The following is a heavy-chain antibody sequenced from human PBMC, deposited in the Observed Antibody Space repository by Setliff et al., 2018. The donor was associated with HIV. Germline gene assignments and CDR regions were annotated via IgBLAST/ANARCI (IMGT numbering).Heavy chain of an antibody. D-gene: IGHD2-15*01. CDR2: IYYSGST. Sequence: PSETLSLTCTVSGGSISSYYWSWIRQPPGKGLEWIGYIYYSGSTNYNPSLKSRVTISVDTSKNQFSLKLSSVTAADTAVYYCARATATWLVDNWGQGTLVTVSS. CDR3: ARATATWLVDN. V-gene: IGHV4-59*01. J-gene: IGHJ4*02. CDR1: GGSISSYY.